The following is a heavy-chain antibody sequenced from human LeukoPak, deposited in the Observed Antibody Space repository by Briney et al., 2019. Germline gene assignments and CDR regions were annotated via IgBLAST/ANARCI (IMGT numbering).Heavy chain of an antibody. CDR1: GFTFSNAW. D-gene: IGHD5-24*01. CDR2: IKSKSDGGTT. Sequence: PGGSLRLSCAASGFTFSNAWMSWVRQAPGKGLEWVGRIKSKSDGGTTDCAAPLKGRFTISRDDSKNTLYLQMNSLKTEDTAIYYCTTDGEEMATIFNYWGQGTLVTVSS. V-gene: IGHV3-15*01. CDR3: TTDGEEMATIFNY. J-gene: IGHJ4*02.